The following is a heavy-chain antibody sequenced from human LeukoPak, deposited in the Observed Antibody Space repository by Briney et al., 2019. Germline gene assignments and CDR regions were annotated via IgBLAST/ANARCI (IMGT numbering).Heavy chain of an antibody. D-gene: IGHD3-10*01. CDR2: ISGSGGST. Sequence: PGGSLRLSCAASGFTFSSYAMSWVRQAPGKGLEWVSAISGSGGSTYYADSVKGRFTISRDNSKNTLYLQMNSLRAEDTAVYYCAKDAGYYGSGTILPCDYYYYGMDVWGQGTTVTVSS. V-gene: IGHV3-23*01. J-gene: IGHJ6*02. CDR3: AKDAGYYGSGTILPCDYYYYGMDV. CDR1: GFTFSSYA.